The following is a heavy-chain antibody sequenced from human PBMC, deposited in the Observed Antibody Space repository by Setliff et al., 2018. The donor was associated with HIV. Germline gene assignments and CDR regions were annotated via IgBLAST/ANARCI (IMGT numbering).Heavy chain of an antibody. CDR2: INPSGGST. CDR1: GYTFISYY. J-gene: IGHJ1*01. D-gene: IGHD6-19*01. CDR3: ARNTKAGTAIGYFQH. Sequence: GASVKVSCKASGYTFISYYMHWVRQAPGQGLEWMGIINPSGGSTSYAQKFQGRVTMTRDTSTSTVYMELSSLRSEDTAVYYCARNTKAGTAIGYFQHWGQGTLVTVSS. V-gene: IGHV1-46*01.